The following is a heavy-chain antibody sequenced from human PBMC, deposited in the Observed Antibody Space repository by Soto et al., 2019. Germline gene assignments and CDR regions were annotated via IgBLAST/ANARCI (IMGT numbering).Heavy chain of an antibody. CDR2: TSYTGNT. CDR3: ARDMQAGFTHYFDP. V-gene: IGHV4-59*01. CDR1: GGSITSYH. J-gene: IGHJ5*02. Sequence: QVHLLESGPGLVKPSETLSLTCIVSGGSITSYHWSLIRQFTGKGLEWIAYTSYTGNTNYHPSLQSRVTISMDTSTNQLSLKLTSMTAADTAVYYCARDMQAGFTHYFDPWGQGTLVTVSA. D-gene: IGHD6-19*01.